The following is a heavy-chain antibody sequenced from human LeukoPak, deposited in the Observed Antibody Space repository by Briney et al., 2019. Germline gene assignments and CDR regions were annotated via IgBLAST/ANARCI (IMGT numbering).Heavy chain of an antibody. Sequence: SVKVSCKASGGTFSSYTISWVRQAPGQGLEWMGRIIPILGIANCAQKFQGRVTITADKSTSTAYMELSSLRSEDTAVYYCARAHCSSTSCLTGPFDIWGQGTMVTVSS. J-gene: IGHJ3*02. CDR3: ARAHCSSTSCLTGPFDI. CDR2: IIPILGIA. D-gene: IGHD2-2*01. CDR1: GGTFSSYT. V-gene: IGHV1-69*02.